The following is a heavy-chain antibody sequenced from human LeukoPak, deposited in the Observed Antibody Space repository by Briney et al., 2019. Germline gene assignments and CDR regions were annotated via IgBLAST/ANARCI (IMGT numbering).Heavy chain of an antibody. D-gene: IGHD6-19*01. J-gene: IGHJ1*01. CDR2: IYYSGST. CDR1: GGSISSSSYY. CDR3: ARGIGSGWYFSAEYFQH. V-gene: IGHV4-39*07. Sequence: SETLSLTCTVSGGSISSSSYYWGWIRQPPGKGLEWIGSIYYSGSTYYNPSLKSRVTISVDTSKNQFSLKLSSVTAADTAVYYCARGIGSGWYFSAEYFQHWGQGTLVTVSS.